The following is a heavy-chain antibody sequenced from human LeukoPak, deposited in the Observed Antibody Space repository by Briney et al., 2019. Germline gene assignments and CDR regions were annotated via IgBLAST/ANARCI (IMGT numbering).Heavy chain of an antibody. J-gene: IGHJ4*02. D-gene: IGHD3-10*01. CDR2: IYNSDNT. CDR1: GGSISGLY. V-gene: IGHV4-4*07. CDR3: ARGPHGSGSYGVDN. Sequence: PSETLSLTCSVSGGSISGLYWSWIRQPAGKGLEWIGRIYNSDNTNYNPSLKSRVTMSIVTSKNQISLELSSVTAADTAVYYCARGPHGSGSYGVDNWGQGILVTVSS.